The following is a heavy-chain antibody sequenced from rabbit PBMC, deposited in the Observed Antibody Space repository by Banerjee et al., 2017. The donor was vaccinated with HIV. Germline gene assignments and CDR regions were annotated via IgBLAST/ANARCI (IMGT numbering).Heavy chain of an antibody. D-gene: IGHD4-1*01. CDR3: ASGAGASGWGYDL. J-gene: IGHJ6*01. Sequence: QEQLVESGGGLVQPEGSLTLTCTTSAFSFSNKAVMCWVRQAPGKGLEWIACIDGTIGATYYASWASGRFTISKTSSTTVTLQMTSLTAADTATYFCASGAGASGWGYDLWGPGTLVTVS. CDR1: AFSFSNKAV. V-gene: IGHV1S45*01. CDR2: IDGTIGAT.